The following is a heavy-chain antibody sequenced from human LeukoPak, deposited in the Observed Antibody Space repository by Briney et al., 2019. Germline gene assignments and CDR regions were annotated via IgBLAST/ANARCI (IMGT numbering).Heavy chain of an antibody. CDR1: GFTFDDYA. V-gene: IGHV3-9*01. Sequence: GRSLRLSCAASGFTFDDYAMHWVRQAPGKGLEWISGISWNSGTIGYADSVKGRFTISRDNAKNSLYLQMNSLRAEDTAVYYCARDAHWGQGTLVTVSS. CDR3: ARDAH. J-gene: IGHJ4*02. CDR2: ISWNSGTI.